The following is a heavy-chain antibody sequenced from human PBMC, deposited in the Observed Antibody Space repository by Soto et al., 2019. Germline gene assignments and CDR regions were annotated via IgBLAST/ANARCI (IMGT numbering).Heavy chain of an antibody. CDR1: GYTFTGYY. V-gene: IGHV1-2*04. Sequence: VASVKVSCKASGYTFTGYYMHWVRQAPGQGLEWMGWINPNSGGTNYAQKFQGWVTMTRDTSISTAYMELSRLRSDDTAVYYCARVGVYDSSGYYSSATDAFDIWGQGTMVTVSS. D-gene: IGHD3-22*01. J-gene: IGHJ3*02. CDR3: ARVGVYDSSGYYSSATDAFDI. CDR2: INPNSGGT.